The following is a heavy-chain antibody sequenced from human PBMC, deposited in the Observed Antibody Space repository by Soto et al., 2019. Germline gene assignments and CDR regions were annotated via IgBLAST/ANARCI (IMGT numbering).Heavy chain of an antibody. CDR2: ISANGAST. D-gene: IGHD3-10*01. Sequence: GGSLRLSCASSGFTLNNYAMSWVRQAPGKGLEWVSAISANGASTYYADSVKGRFTISRDDSKNTLYLQMRSLSADDTADYFSATGSHPSESYYPRAKGNRFGPWGQGTRDTVS. J-gene: IGHJ5*02. V-gene: IGHV3-23*01. CDR1: GFTLNNYA. CDR3: ATGSHPSESYYPRAKGNRFGP.